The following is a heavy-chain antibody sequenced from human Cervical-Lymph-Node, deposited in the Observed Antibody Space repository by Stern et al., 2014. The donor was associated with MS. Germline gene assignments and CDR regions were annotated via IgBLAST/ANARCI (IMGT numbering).Heavy chain of an antibody. CDR3: ATLANPGSP. V-gene: IGHV3-23*04. Sequence: EVQLVESGGGLVQPGGSLRLTCAASGFGFSTYTMNWVRQAPGKGLEWVSGIGGSGTNTYYADSVKGRFTISRDNSKNTLYLQMNSLRVEDTAVYFCATLANPGSPWGQGTLVTVS. J-gene: IGHJ5*02. D-gene: IGHD3-10*01. CDR1: GFGFSTYT. CDR2: IGGSGTNT.